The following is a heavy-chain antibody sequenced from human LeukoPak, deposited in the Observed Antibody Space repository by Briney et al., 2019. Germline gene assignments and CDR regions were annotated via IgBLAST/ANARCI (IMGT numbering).Heavy chain of an antibody. V-gene: IGHV3-74*01. Sequence: QPGGSLRLSCAASGFTFSSSWMHWVREAPGKGLVWVSRINPGGSVTTYADSAKGRFTISRDNAKNTLYLQLNSLTVEDTAVYYCARGVNHNSDYWGQGALVTVSS. J-gene: IGHJ4*02. CDR1: GFTFSSSW. CDR2: INPGGSVT. CDR3: ARGVNHNSDY.